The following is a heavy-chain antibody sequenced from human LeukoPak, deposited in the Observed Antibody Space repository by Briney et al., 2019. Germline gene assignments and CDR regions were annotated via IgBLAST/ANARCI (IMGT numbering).Heavy chain of an antibody. CDR3: ARDRWGYSYGGD. D-gene: IGHD5-18*01. Sequence: GGSLRLSCAASGFTFSTYNMNWVRQALGKGLKWLSSITSSSSYIYYADSVKGRFTISRDNAKNSLYLQMNGLRADDTAVYFCARDRWGYSYGGDWGQGTLVTVSS. J-gene: IGHJ4*02. CDR2: ITSSSSYI. CDR1: GFTFSTYN. V-gene: IGHV3-21*01.